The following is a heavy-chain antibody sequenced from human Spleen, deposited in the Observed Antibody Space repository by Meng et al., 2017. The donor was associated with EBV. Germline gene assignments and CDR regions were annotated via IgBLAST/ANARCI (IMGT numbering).Heavy chain of an antibody. V-gene: IGHV4-30-4*01. D-gene: IGHD3-10*01. CDR3: AREDFFRGPTGFDR. J-gene: IGHJ5*02. Sequence: QVPLQEAGPGLAKPAQTLSLNCAVSGGSISSGGYYWNWIRQPAGKDLELIGYIYYNGDTDYNPSLKSRIIMSVDTSKSQFSLKLSSVTAADTAVYYCAREDFFRGPTGFDRWGQGTLVTVSS. CDR1: GGSISSGGYY. CDR2: IYYNGDT.